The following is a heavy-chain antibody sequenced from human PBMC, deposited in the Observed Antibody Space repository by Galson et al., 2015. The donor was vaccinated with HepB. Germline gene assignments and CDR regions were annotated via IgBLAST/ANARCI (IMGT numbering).Heavy chain of an antibody. CDR1: GFTFSSYA. CDR2: ISGSGGST. J-gene: IGHJ4*02. CDR3: AKGSGYDYYFDY. D-gene: IGHD5-12*01. V-gene: IGHV3-23*01. Sequence: SLRLSCAASGFTFSSYAMSWVRQAPGKGLEWVSAISGSGGSTYYADSVKGRFTISRDNSKNTLYLQMNSLRAEDTAVYYCAKGSGYDYYFDYWGQGTLVTVSS.